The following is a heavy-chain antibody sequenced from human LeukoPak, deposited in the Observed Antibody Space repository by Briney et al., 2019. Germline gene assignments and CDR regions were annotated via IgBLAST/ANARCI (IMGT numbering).Heavy chain of an antibody. J-gene: IGHJ4*02. CDR2: INPNSGGT. CDR3: ARDLSYYGSGSYYFDY. CDR1: GYTFTGYY. D-gene: IGHD3-10*01. Sequence: ASVKVSCKASGYTFTGYYMHWVRQAPGQGLEWMGWINPNSGGTNYAQKFQGRVTMTRDTSISTAYMELSRLRSDDMAVYYCARDLSYYGSGSYYFDYWSQGTLVTVSS. V-gene: IGHV1-2*02.